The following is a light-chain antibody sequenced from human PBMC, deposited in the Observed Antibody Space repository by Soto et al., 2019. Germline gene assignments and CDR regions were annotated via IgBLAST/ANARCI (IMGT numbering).Light chain of an antibody. CDR1: QNISTY. V-gene: IGKV1-39*01. Sequence: DIQMTQSPSSLSASVGDRVTITCRASQNISTYLNWYQQKPGKAPKLLIYAASSLQSGVPSRFSGSGSGADFTLTISSLQPEDFATYYCQQSLGIPYTFGQGTKLEIK. J-gene: IGKJ2*01. CDR2: AAS. CDR3: QQSLGIPYT.